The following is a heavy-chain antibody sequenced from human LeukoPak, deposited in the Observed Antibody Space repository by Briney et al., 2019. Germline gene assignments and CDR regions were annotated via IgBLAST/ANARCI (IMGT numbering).Heavy chain of an antibody. CDR3: AGHHPRNTVDF. CDR1: GGSISSYY. Sequence: SETLSLTCTVSGGSISSYYWSWIRQPPGKGLEWIAYISDIGSINYNPSLKSRVTILLDTSKNQFSLKLSSVTAADTAVYYCAGHHPRNTVDFWGQGTLVAVSS. CDR2: ISDIGSI. V-gene: IGHV4-59*08. J-gene: IGHJ4*02. D-gene: IGHD2/OR15-2a*01.